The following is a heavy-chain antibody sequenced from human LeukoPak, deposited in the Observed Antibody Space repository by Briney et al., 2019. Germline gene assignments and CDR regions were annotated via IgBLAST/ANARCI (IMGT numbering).Heavy chain of an antibody. Sequence: SETLSLTCTVSGGSISSYYWSWLRQPPGKGLEWIGYIYYSGSTNYNPSLKSRVTISVDTSKNQFSLKLSSVTAADTAVYYYARGAVAGTLYYGMDVWGQGTTVTVSS. D-gene: IGHD6-19*01. V-gene: IGHV4-59*01. CDR2: IYYSGST. CDR1: GGSISSYY. J-gene: IGHJ6*02. CDR3: ARGAVAGTLYYGMDV.